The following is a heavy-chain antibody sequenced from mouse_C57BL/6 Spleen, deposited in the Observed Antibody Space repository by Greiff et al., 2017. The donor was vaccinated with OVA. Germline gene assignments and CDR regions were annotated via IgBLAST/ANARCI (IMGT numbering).Heavy chain of an antibody. CDR2: IYPGDGDT. D-gene: IGHD4-1*02. J-gene: IGHJ3*01. Sequence: QVQLKESGPELVKPGASVKISCKASGYAFSSSWMNWVKQRPGKGLEWIGRIYPGDGDTNYNGKFKGKATLTADKSSSTAYMQLSSLTSEDSAVYFCASQLAFAYWGQGTLVTVSA. CDR1: GYAFSSSW. V-gene: IGHV1-82*01. CDR3: ASQLAFAY.